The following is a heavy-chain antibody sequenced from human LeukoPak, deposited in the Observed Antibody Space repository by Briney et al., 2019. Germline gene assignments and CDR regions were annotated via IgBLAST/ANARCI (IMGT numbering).Heavy chain of an antibody. Sequence: SETLSLTCTVSGGSISSYYWSWIRQPPGKGLEWIGYIYYSGSTNYNPSLKSRVTISVDTSKNQFSLKLTSVTAADTAVYYFATGYRSSRALGWYFDNWGRGTLVTVSS. D-gene: IGHD6-13*01. CDR1: GGSISSYY. V-gene: IGHV4-59*01. CDR2: IYYSGST. J-gene: IGHJ2*01. CDR3: ATGYRSSRALGWYFDN.